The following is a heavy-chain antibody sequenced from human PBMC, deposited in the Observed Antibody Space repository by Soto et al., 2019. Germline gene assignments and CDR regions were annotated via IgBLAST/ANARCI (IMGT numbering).Heavy chain of an antibody. CDR1: GYTFTDYF. CDR3: ARLMHYSHSGGSSHSGFDM. V-gene: IGHV1-2*02. CDR2: INPYSGGA. J-gene: IGHJ3*02. Sequence: ASVKVSCKASGYTFTDYFIHCVRQAPGQGLEWIGWINPYSGGADLSQKFQGRVTMTRDTSISTAYMEVSSLRSDDTAVFYCARLMHYSHSGGSSHSGFDMWGQGTLVTVSS. D-gene: IGHD2-21*01.